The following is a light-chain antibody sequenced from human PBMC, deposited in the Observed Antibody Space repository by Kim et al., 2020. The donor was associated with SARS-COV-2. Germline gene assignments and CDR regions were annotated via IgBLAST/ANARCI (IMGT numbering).Light chain of an antibody. J-gene: IGLJ1*01. CDR3: SSYSSSSSRGV. CDR1: TSCVGAYNY. V-gene: IGLV2-14*03. CDR2: DVS. Sequence: QSITTACPASTSCVGAYNYVAWYQQHPGKAPKLLIYDVSHRPSGVSNRFSGSKSGNTASLTISGLQAEDEADYYCSSYSSSSSRGVFGTGTQLTVL.